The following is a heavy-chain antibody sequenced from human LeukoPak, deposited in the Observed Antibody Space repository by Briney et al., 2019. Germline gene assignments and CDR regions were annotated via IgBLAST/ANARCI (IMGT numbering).Heavy chain of an antibody. J-gene: IGHJ6*03. CDR1: GFSFSSYE. D-gene: IGHD3-22*01. V-gene: IGHV3-48*03. CDR3: AKGSKLVVITRDHYMAV. Sequence: GGSLRLSCAATGFSFSSYEMNWVRQAPGKGLEWVSYIGSSGSTVYYADSVKGRFTISRDNSKNTLYLQMNSLRAGDTAVYYCAKGSKLVVITRDHYMAVWGKGTTVTISS. CDR2: IGSSGSTV.